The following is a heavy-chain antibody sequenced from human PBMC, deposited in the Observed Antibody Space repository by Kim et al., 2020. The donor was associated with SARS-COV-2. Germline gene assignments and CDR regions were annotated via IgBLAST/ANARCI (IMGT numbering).Heavy chain of an antibody. CDR3: TRLPYYYDSSGLFAFDI. CDR1: GFTFSGSA. V-gene: IGHV3-73*01. D-gene: IGHD3-22*01. Sequence: GGSLRLSCAASGFTFSGSAMHWVRQASGKGLEWVGRIRSKANSYATAYAASVKGRFTISRDDSKNTAYLQMNSLKTEDTAVYYCTRLPYYYDSSGLFAFDIWGQGTMVTVSS. J-gene: IGHJ3*02. CDR2: IRSKANSYAT.